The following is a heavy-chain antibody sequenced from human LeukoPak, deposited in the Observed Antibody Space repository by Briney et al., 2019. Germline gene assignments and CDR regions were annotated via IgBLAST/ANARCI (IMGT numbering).Heavy chain of an antibody. V-gene: IGHV1-46*01. J-gene: IGHJ4*02. CDR1: GYTFTYYY. CDR2: SNPSSGST. D-gene: IGHD1-1*01. CDR3: ARESDTGKDFDH. Sequence: ASVKVSCKASGYTFTYYYMHWVRQAPGQGLEWMGMSNPSSGSTSYAQKLQGRVTMTRGTSTSTVFMELSSLKSEDTALYYCARESDTGKDFDHWGQGTLVTVSS.